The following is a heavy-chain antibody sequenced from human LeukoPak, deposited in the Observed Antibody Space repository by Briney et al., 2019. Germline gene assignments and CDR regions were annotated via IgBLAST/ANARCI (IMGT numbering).Heavy chain of an antibody. CDR2: ISGSGGST. V-gene: IGHV3-23*01. J-gene: IGHJ1*01. CDR3: AKASSGWSLEYFQH. D-gene: IGHD6-19*01. Sequence: PGGSLRLSCAASGFTFSSYGMSWVRQAPGKGLEWVSAISGSGGSTYYADSVKGRFTISRDNSKNTLYLQMNSLRAEDTAVYYCAKASSGWSLEYFQHWGQGTLVTVSS. CDR1: GFTFSSYG.